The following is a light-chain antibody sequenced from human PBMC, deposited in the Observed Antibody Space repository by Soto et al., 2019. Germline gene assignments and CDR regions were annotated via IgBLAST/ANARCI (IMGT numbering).Light chain of an antibody. J-gene: IGKJ4*01. CDR3: QQYYVTPLT. CDR1: QSVFDSSDNKNY. V-gene: IGKV4-1*01. Sequence: DIVMTQSPDSLAVSLGERATINCKSSQSVFDSSDNKNYITWYQQKPGQPPKLLIYWASTRESGVPDRFSGSGSGKDFTLTISSLQAEDVAVYYCQQYYVTPLTFGGGTKLEIK. CDR2: WAS.